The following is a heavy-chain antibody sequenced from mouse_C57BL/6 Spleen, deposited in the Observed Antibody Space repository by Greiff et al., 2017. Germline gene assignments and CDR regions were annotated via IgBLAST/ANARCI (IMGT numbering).Heavy chain of an antibody. D-gene: IGHD2-5*01. CDR2: IDPSDSET. V-gene: IGHV1-52*01. CDR1: GYTFTSYW. CDR3: ALYSNYVGYFDY. Sequence: VQLQQPGAELVRPGSSVKLSCKASGYTFTSYWMHWVKQRPIQGLEWIGNIDPSDSETHYNQKFKDKATLTVDKSSSTAYMQLSSLTSEDSAVYYCALYSNYVGYFDYWGQGTTLTVSS. J-gene: IGHJ2*01.